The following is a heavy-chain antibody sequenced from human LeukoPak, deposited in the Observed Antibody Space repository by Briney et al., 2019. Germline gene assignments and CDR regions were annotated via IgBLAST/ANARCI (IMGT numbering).Heavy chain of an antibody. CDR2: ISSTGGTT. Sequence: GGTLRLSCAASGITFSSYGMSWVRQAPGKGLEWVSSISSTGGTTYYADSVKGRFTISRDNSKNTLYLQMNSLRAEDTAVYYCAKDFERTGDCYYAFDCWGQGTLVTVSS. CDR3: AKDFERTGDCYYAFDC. CDR1: GITFSSYG. D-gene: IGHD2-21*02. J-gene: IGHJ4*02. V-gene: IGHV3-23*01.